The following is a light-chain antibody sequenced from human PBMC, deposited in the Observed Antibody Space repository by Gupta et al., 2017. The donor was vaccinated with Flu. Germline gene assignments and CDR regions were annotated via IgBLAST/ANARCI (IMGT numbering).Light chain of an antibody. CDR1: GHNSHT. CDR3: QSWGSGILVV. V-gene: IGLV4-69*01. J-gene: IGLJ2*01. Sequence: GHNSHTEDGHRHQPGKGRIYIMEVNRDGTQSDGDGVPYPFSGASSATERYLTISGLQSEDETDYYCQSWGSGILVVFGGGTKLTVL. CDR2: VNRDGTQ.